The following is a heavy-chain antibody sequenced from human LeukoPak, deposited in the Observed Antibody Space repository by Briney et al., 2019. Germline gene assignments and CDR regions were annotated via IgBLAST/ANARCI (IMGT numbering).Heavy chain of an antibody. V-gene: IGHV5-51*01. Sequence: PGEALKISCKGAGYGFTNCWIGWVRQMPGKGLEGRGGIYPGDADIRYSPSFQGQVTISADKSISPAYLQCSSLKASDAAMYYCARHGRAGGIAVYDAFDIWGQGTMVTVSS. CDR1: GYGFTNCW. CDR2: IYPGDADI. D-gene: IGHD6-19*01. CDR3: ARHGRAGGIAVYDAFDI. J-gene: IGHJ3*02.